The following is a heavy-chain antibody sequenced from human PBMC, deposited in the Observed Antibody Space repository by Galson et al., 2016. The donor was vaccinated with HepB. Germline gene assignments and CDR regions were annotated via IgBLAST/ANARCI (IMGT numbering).Heavy chain of an antibody. V-gene: IGHV3-7*01. D-gene: IGHD6-19*01. Sequence: SLRLSCAASGFTFDDYTTHWVRQAPGKGLEWVATLNQDGSVRYYEDSVKGRFTISRDNAKNSLYLQMNSLRAEDAAVYYCARDPSSSSTGWYYFDSWGQGTLVTVSS. CDR2: LNQDGSVR. CDR3: ARDPSSSSTGWYYFDS. CDR1: GFTFDDYT. J-gene: IGHJ4*02.